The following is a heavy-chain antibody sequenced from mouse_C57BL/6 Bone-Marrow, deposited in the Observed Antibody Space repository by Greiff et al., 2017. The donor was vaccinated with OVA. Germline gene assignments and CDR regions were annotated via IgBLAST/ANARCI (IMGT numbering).Heavy chain of an antibody. D-gene: IGHD2-2*01. V-gene: IGHV5-6*02. CDR2: ISSGGSYT. CDR3: ARHESSGYPFAY. CDR1: GFTFSSYG. Sequence: EVKLVESGGDLVKPGGSLKLSCAASGFTFSSYGMSWVRQTPDKRLEWVATISSGGSYTYYPDSVKGRFTISRDNAKNTLYLQMSSLKSEDTAMYYCARHESSGYPFAYWGQGTLVTVSA. J-gene: IGHJ3*01.